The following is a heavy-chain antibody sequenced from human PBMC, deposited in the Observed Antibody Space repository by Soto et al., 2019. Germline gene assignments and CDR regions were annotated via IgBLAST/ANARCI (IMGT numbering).Heavy chain of an antibody. CDR3: ARDPDAVAGTKYYYYYGMDV. CDR1: GFTFSSYA. V-gene: IGHV3-30-3*01. J-gene: IGHJ6*02. CDR2: ISYDGSNK. Sequence: GGSLRLSCAASGFTFSSYAMHWVRQAPGKGLEWVAVISYDGSNKYYADSVKGRFTISRDNSKNTLYLQMNSLRAEDTAVYYCARDPDAVAGTKYYYYYGMDVWGQGTTVTVSS. D-gene: IGHD6-19*01.